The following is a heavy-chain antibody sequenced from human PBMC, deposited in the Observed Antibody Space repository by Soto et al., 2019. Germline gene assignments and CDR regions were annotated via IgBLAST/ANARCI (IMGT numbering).Heavy chain of an antibody. V-gene: IGHV3-30*18. CDR1: GFTFSSYG. J-gene: IGHJ3*02. Sequence: QVQLVESGGGVVQPGRSLRLSCAASGFTFSSYGMHWVRQAPGKGLEWVAVISYDGSNKYYADSVKGRFTISRDNSKNTLYLQMNSLRAEDTAVYYCAKDRILWFGEQDAFDIWGQGTMVTVSS. D-gene: IGHD3-10*01. CDR2: ISYDGSNK. CDR3: AKDRILWFGEQDAFDI.